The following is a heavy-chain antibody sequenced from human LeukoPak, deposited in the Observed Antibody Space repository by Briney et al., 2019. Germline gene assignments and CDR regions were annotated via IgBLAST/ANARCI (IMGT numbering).Heavy chain of an antibody. V-gene: IGHV4-39*01. J-gene: IGHJ5*02. D-gene: IGHD4-17*01. CDR3: ARRITVTTRNWFDP. CDR2: IHYSGST. CDR1: GGSISGSSYY. Sequence: PSETLSLTCIVSGGSISGSSYYWGWMRQPPGKGLEWIGSIHYSGSTYYNPSLKSRVTISVDTSKNQFSLKLSSVAAADTAVYYCARRITVTTRNWFDPSGQGTLVTVSS.